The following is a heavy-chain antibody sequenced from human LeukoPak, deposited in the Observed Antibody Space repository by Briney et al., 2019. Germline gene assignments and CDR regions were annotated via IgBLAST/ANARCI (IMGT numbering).Heavy chain of an antibody. D-gene: IGHD3-10*01. J-gene: IGHJ4*02. V-gene: IGHV3-30*04. CDR3: ASLPPMVRGVIPD. CDR1: GFTFSSYA. CDR2: ISYDGSSK. Sequence: GGSLRLSCAASGFTFSSYAMHWVRQAPGKGLEWVAVISYDGSSKYYADSVKGRFTISRDNSKNTLYLQMNSLRAEDTAVYYCASLPPMVRGVIPDWGQGTLVTVSS.